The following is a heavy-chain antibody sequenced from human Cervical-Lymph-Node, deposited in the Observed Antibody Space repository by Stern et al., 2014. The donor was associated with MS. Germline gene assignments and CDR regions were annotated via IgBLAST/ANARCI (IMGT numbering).Heavy chain of an antibody. Sequence: VTLRESGPALVKPTQTLTLTCTFSGFSLTTSSMCVSWIRQPPGKALEWLALIDWDDNKYYSTSLKTRLTISKDTSNHQVVLTMTNMDPVDTATYYCALTKAYTTGWYDWFDPWGQGTLVTVSS. CDR2: IDWDDNK. J-gene: IGHJ5*02. CDR3: ALTKAYTTGWYDWFDP. D-gene: IGHD6-19*01. V-gene: IGHV2-70*13. CDR1: GFSLTTSSMC.